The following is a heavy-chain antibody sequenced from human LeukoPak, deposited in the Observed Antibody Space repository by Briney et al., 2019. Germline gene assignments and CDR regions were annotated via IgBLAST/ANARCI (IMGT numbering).Heavy chain of an antibody. Sequence: PSETLSLTCTVSGYSISSGYYWGWIRQPPGKGLEWIRSIYESGSTYYNPSLKSRVTISVDTSKNQFSLRMNSVTAADTAVYYCARGKSRGSHIDYWGQGTLVTVSS. D-gene: IGHD1-26*01. J-gene: IGHJ4*02. CDR2: IYESGST. V-gene: IGHV4-38-2*02. CDR1: GYSISSGYY. CDR3: ARGKSRGSHIDY.